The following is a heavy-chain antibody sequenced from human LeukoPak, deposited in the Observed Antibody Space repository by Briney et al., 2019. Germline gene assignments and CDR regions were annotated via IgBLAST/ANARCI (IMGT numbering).Heavy chain of an antibody. CDR2: ITGDIIST. D-gene: IGHD6-19*01. CDR3: AKGSGAWVAVAEWFDP. Sequence: GGSLRLSCAASGFTFSSYGMSWVRQAPGKGLEWVSTITGDIISTYYADSVKGRFTISRDNSKNTLSLQMNSLRAEDTAVYYCAKGSGAWVAVAEWFDPWGRGTLVTVSS. J-gene: IGHJ5*02. V-gene: IGHV3-23*01. CDR1: GFTFSSYG.